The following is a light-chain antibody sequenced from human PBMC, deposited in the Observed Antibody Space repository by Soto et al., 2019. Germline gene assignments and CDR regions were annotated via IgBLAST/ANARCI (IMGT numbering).Light chain of an antibody. CDR1: QSIKNY. J-gene: IGKJ5*01. CDR2: GAS. CDR3: QQGYSTTPIT. Sequence: DIQMTQSPSSLSAAIGGRVTITCRASQSIKNYLNWYQHKPGAAPKLLIFGASNLESGVPSRFSGSGSGTEFTLSISSLQPEDFATYYCQQGYSTTPITFGQGTRLEIK. V-gene: IGKV1-39*01.